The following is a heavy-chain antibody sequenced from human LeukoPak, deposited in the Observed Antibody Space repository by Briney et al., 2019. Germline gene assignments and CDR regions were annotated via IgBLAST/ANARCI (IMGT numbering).Heavy chain of an antibody. Sequence: PSETLSLTCTVSGGSISSGSHYWSWIRQPAGKGLEWIGRIYTSGSTNYNPSLKSRVTISVDTSKNQFSLKLSSVTAADTAVYYCARDLYLRGYCSGGSCYSWFDPWGQGTLVTVSS. D-gene: IGHD2-15*01. CDR2: IYTSGST. CDR1: GGSISSGSHY. J-gene: IGHJ5*02. V-gene: IGHV4-61*02. CDR3: ARDLYLRGYCSGGSCYSWFDP.